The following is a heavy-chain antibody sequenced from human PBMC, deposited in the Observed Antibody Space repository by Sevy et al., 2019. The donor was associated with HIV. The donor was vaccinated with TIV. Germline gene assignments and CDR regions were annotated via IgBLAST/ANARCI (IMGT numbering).Heavy chain of an antibody. D-gene: IGHD3-16*01. V-gene: IGHV4-4*02. CDR2: IYHSGST. Sequence: SETLSLTCAVSRGSISRDNWWSWVRQPPGKGLEWIGDIYHSGSTNYNPSLRSRVTISVDQSKNQFSLRLTSVTAADTAVYFCARLQGEYYDAGGFSSFFFDSWGQGTLVTVSS. CDR3: ARLQGEYYDAGGFSSFFFDS. CDR1: RGSISRDNW. J-gene: IGHJ4*02.